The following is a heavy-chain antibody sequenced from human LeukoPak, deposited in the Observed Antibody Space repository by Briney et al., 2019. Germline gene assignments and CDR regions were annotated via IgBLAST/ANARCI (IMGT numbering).Heavy chain of an antibody. CDR3: AKNYDSSGYYGN. CDR2: ISGSGGST. Sequence: GGSLRLSCAASGFTFSSYAMSWVRQAPGKGLEWVSAISGSGGSTYYADSVRGRFTISRDNSKNTLYLQMNSLRAEDTAVYYCAKNYDSSGYYGNWGQGTLVTVSS. J-gene: IGHJ4*02. V-gene: IGHV3-23*01. CDR1: GFTFSSYA. D-gene: IGHD3-22*01.